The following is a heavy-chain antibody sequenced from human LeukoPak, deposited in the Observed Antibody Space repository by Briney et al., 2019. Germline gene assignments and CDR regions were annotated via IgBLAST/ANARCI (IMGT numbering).Heavy chain of an antibody. D-gene: IGHD3-3*01. J-gene: IGHJ5*02. Sequence: SETLSLTCTVSGGSISSSSYYWGWIRQSPGKGLERIGSMYYTGSTYYKPSLKSRVTISADTSKNQFSLKVSSVTAADTAVYYCASQSVTIFGVGDNWFDPWGQGTLVTVSS. CDR3: ASQSVTIFGVGDNWFDP. CDR1: GGSISSSSYY. V-gene: IGHV4-39*01. CDR2: MYYTGST.